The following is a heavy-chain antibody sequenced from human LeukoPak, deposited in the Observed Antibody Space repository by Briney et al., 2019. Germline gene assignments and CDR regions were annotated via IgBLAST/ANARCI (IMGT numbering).Heavy chain of an antibody. Sequence: PGSSLTLSCAASGFNFSSYGMHWLRQAPGKELAWVEVIWYDGSNKYYEDSVKGRFTISRDNSKNTLYLQMNSLRAEDTAVYYCARDGVAARYYYYYYIDVWGKGTTVTVSS. D-gene: IGHD6-6*01. CDR2: IWYDGSNK. CDR1: GFNFSSYG. V-gene: IGHV3-33*01. J-gene: IGHJ6*03. CDR3: ARDGVAARYYYYYYIDV.